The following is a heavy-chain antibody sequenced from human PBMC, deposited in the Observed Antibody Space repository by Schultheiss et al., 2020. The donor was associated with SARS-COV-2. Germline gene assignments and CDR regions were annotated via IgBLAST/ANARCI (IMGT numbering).Heavy chain of an antibody. Sequence: GGSLRLSFAASGFTFDDYAMHWVRQAPGKGLEWVSYISSSSSTIYYADSVKGRFTISRDNAKNSLYLQMNSLRAEDTAVYYCARGRYFDLWGRGTLVTVSS. CDR2: ISSSSSTI. J-gene: IGHJ2*01. CDR3: ARGRYFDL. V-gene: IGHV3-48*01. CDR1: GFTFDDYA.